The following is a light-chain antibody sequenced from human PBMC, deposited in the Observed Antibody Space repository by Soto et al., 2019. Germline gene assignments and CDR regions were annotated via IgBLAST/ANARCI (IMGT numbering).Light chain of an antibody. Sequence: IGMTQSPSSLSASTGDRVTITCRASQGISSYLAWYQQKPGKAPKLLIYAASTLQSGVPSRFSGSGSGTDFTLTISCLQSEDFAPYYCQQYYSYPLTFGGRTKVDI. CDR2: AAS. V-gene: IGKV1-8*01. CDR3: QQYYSYPLT. CDR1: QGISSY. J-gene: IGKJ4*01.